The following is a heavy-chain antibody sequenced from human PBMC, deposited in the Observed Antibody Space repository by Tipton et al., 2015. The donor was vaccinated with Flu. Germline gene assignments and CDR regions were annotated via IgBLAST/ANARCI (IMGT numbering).Heavy chain of an antibody. J-gene: IGHJ6*02. CDR1: GVTFSNYA. D-gene: IGHD5-18*01. CDR2: IIPLFHTT. CDR3: ARDHGYTYATYNYYYYGMDV. Sequence: QLVQSGPEVKKPGSSVKVSCKASGVTFSNYAISWVRQAPGQGLEWMGGIIPLFHTTKYAQKFQGRVTITADESTSTAYMDLSSLRSEDTAVYYCARDHGYTYATYNYYYYGMDVWGQGTSVTVSS. V-gene: IGHV1-69*01.